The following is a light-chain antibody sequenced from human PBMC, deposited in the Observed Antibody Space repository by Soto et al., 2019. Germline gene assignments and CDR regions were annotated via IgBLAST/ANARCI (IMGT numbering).Light chain of an antibody. CDR2: GAS. V-gene: IGKV3-15*01. CDR3: QQYINWPRLT. Sequence: EIALTQSPATLSVSPGERATRSCRTSQSVSSDLAWYQQKPGQAPRLLIYGASTRATGIPDRFSGSGSGTEFTLTISSLQSEDFAVYYCQQYINWPRLTFGGGTKVDIK. CDR1: QSVSSD. J-gene: IGKJ4*01.